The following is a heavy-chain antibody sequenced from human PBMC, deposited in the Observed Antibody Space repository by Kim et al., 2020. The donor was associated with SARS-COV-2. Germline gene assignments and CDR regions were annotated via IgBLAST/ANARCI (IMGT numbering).Heavy chain of an antibody. D-gene: IGHD6-13*01. V-gene: IGHV3-7*01. CDR1: GFTFSSYW. J-gene: IGHJ5*02. CDR3: AREGYSSRGWFDP. CDR2: IKQDGSEK. Sequence: GGSLRLSCAASGFTFSSYWMSWVRQAPGKGLEWVANIKQDGSEKYYVDSVKGRFTISRDNAKNSLYLQMNSLRAEDTAVYYCAREGYSSRGWFDPWGQGTLVTVSS.